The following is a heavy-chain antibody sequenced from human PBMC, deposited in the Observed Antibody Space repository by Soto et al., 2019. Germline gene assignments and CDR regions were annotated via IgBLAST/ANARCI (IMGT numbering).Heavy chain of an antibody. Sequence: GGSLRLSCAASGFSFSNYAMSWVRQAPGKGLEWVSAISGSGAGTYYADSVKGRFTISRDNSKNTLYLQMNSLRADDTAVYFCAKGLAYCSGGSCYPHDFAYWGQGTLVTVSS. D-gene: IGHD2-15*01. V-gene: IGHV3-23*01. CDR3: AKGLAYCSGGSCYPHDFAY. CDR1: GFSFSNYA. J-gene: IGHJ4*02. CDR2: ISGSGAGT.